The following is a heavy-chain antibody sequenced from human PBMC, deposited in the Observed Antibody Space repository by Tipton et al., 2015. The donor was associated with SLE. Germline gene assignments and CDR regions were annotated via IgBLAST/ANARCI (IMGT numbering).Heavy chain of an antibody. Sequence: TLSLTCTVSGGSISSGYYWGWIRQPPGKGLEWIGSIYHSGSTYYNPSLKSRVTISVDTSKNQFSLKLSSVTAADTAVYYCARERGLHLGELSAPYFDYWGQGTLVTVSS. J-gene: IGHJ4*02. CDR3: ARERGLHLGELSAPYFDY. CDR2: IYHSGST. D-gene: IGHD3-16*02. CDR1: GGSISSGYY. V-gene: IGHV4-38-2*02.